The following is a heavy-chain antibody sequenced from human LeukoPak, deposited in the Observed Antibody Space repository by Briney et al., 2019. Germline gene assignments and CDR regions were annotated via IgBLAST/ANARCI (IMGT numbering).Heavy chain of an antibody. CDR3: ARLVGYSYNKQGDY. J-gene: IGHJ4*02. D-gene: IGHD5-18*01. Sequence: GASVKVSCKASGYTFTSYDINWVRQATGQGLEWMGWMNPNSGNTGYAQKFQGRVTMTRNTSISTTYMELSSLRSEDTAVYYCARLVGYSYNKQGDYWGQGTLVTVSS. CDR1: GYTFTSYD. CDR2: MNPNSGNT. V-gene: IGHV1-8*01.